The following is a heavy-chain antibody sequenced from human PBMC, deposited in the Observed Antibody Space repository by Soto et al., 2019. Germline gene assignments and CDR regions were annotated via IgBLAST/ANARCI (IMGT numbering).Heavy chain of an antibody. V-gene: IGHV4-61*01. J-gene: IGHJ4*02. D-gene: IGHD4-17*01. CDR3: ARVPLTTVVTFDY. Sequence: KSSETLSLTCTVSGGSVSSGSYYWSWIRQPPGKGLEWIGYIYYSGSTNYNPSLKSRVTISVDTSKNQFSLKLSSVTAADTAVYYCARVPLTTVVTFDYWGQGTLVTVSS. CDR2: IYYSGST. CDR1: GGSVSSGSYY.